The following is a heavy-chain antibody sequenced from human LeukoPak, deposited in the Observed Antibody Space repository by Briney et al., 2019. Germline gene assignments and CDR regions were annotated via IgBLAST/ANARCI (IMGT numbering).Heavy chain of an antibody. V-gene: IGHV4-59*01. Sequence: SETLSLTCSVSGGSIGGYYWSWIRQPPGKGLEWIGCIYYSGSTNYNPSLKSRVTMSVDTSKNQFSLKLSSVTAADTAVYYCAREERYTNSWYPFDYWGQGTLVTVSS. CDR1: GGSIGGYY. J-gene: IGHJ4*02. CDR2: IYYSGST. CDR3: AREERYTNSWYPFDY. D-gene: IGHD6-13*01.